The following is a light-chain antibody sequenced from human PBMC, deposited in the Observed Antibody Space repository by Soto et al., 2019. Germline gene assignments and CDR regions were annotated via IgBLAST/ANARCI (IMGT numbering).Light chain of an antibody. CDR2: DVS. V-gene: IGKV1-5*01. CDR1: QNVSTS. J-gene: IGKJ1*01. Sequence: DIQMTQSPSPLSASVGDSVTITRRASQNVSTSLAWYQHKPGEAPKLLMFDVSNLESGVPSRFSGSGSGTEFTLSISSLHSDDFATYYCQQYDYSRTFGQGTKVDIK. CDR3: QQYDYSRT.